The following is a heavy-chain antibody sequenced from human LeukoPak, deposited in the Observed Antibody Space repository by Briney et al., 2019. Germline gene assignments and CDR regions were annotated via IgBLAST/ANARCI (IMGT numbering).Heavy chain of an antibody. D-gene: IGHD6-13*01. CDR1: GYTFTSYD. CDR2: MNPNSGNT. CDR3: ARGSSSWYYYYYGMDV. J-gene: IGHJ6*02. V-gene: IGHV1-8*01. Sequence: ASVEVSCKASGYTFTSYDINWVRQATGQGLEWMGWMNPNSGNTGYAQKFQGRVTMTRNTSISTAYMELSSLRSEDTAVYYCARGSSSWYYYYYGMDVWGQGTTVTVSS.